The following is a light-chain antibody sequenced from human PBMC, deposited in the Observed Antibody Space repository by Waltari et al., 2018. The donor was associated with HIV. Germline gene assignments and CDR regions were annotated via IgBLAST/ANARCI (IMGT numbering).Light chain of an antibody. CDR3: SSYTSSNTLVV. CDR2: EVS. J-gene: IGLJ2*01. CDR1: SSDVGDYNY. V-gene: IGLV2-14*01. Sequence: QSALTQPASVSGSPGQSITISCTGTSSDVGDYNYVSWYQQRPGKAPKLIIYEVSHRPSGVSNPFSGSKSGNTASLTISGLQAEDEADYFCSSYTSSNTLVVFGGGTKLTVL.